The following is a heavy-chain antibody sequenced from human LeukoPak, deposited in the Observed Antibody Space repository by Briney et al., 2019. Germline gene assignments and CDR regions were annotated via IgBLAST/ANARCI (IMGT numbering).Heavy chain of an antibody. CDR1: GYSFTSYW. CDR3: ASAYDSSGYYVDY. CDR2: IYPGDSDT. J-gene: IGHJ4*02. D-gene: IGHD3-22*01. V-gene: IGHV5-51*01. Sequence: GESLKISCKGSGYSFTSYWIGWVRQMPGKGLEWMGIIYPGDSDTRYSPSFQGHVTISADKSISTAYLQWSSLMASDTAMYYCASAYDSSGYYVDYWGQGTPVTVSS.